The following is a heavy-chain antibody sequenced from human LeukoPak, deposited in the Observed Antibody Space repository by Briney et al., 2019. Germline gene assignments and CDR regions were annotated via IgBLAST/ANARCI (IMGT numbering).Heavy chain of an antibody. CDR2: IHYTGTT. J-gene: IGHJ5*02. D-gene: IGHD1-26*01. CDR3: ARGSPYAT. V-gene: IGHV4-39*01. Sequence: SETLSLTCTVSGGSISGSSSYWGWIRQPPGKGLDYIGSIHYTGTTYYNPSLKSRVTLSVDTSQNQFSLKLTSVTAADTAVYYCARGSPYATWGQGTLVTVSS. CDR1: GGSISGSSSY.